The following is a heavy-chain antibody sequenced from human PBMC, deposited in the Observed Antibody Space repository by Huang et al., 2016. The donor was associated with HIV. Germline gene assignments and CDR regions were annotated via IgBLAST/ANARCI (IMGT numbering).Heavy chain of an antibody. CDR3: ARDSGFRIVPPSRFELEWLPYFDY. V-gene: IGHV4-61*09. CDR1: GGSISSGSYY. D-gene: IGHD3-3*01. CDR2: SYPSGGT. Sequence: QVQLQESGPGLVKPSQTLSLTCTVSGGSISSGSYYWSWLRQPAGKGLEWLGHSYPSGGTNANPSCKRRVTISVDTSKNHFSRKLSSVTATDTAVYYCARDSGFRIVPPSRFELEWLPYFDYWGQGTLVTVSS. J-gene: IGHJ4*02.